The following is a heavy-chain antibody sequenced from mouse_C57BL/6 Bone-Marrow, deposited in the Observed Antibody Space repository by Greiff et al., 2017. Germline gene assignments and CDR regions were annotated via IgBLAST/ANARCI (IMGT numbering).Heavy chain of an antibody. CDR1: GFTFSSYA. Sequence: EVQGVESGGGLVKPGGSLKLSCAASGFTFSSYAMSWVRQTPEKRLEWVATISDGGSYTYYPDNVKGRFTISRDNAKNNLYLQMSHLKSEDTAMXYCARRGGMVTFDYWGQGTTLTVSS. CDR2: ISDGGSYT. D-gene: IGHD2-2*01. V-gene: IGHV5-4*01. J-gene: IGHJ2*01. CDR3: ARRGGMVTFDY.